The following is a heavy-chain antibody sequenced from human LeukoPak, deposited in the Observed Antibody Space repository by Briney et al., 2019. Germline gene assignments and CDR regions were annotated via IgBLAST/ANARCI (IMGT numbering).Heavy chain of an antibody. CDR3: AREEGTKLGESFDY. Sequence: TGGSLRLSCAASGFTFSTYTMNWVRQAPGKGLEWVSSMSSTGTYLYHADSVKGRFTTSRDNAKSSLYLQMNSLRVEDTAVYYCAREEGTKLGESFDYWGQGTLVTVSS. J-gene: IGHJ4*02. CDR2: MSSTGTYL. V-gene: IGHV3-21*06. D-gene: IGHD3-10*02. CDR1: GFTFSTYT.